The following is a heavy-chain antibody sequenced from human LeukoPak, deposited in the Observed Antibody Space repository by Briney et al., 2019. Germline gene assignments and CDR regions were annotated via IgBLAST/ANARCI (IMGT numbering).Heavy chain of an antibody. V-gene: IGHV1-2*02. D-gene: IGHD3-16*01. CDR1: GHTFTGYY. Sequence: ASVRVSCKASGHTFTGYYMHWVRQAPGQGLEWMGWINPNSGGTNYAQKFQGRVTITRNTSISTAYMELSSLRSEDTAVYYCARDGWASWGQGTLVTVSS. CDR2: INPNSGGT. CDR3: ARDGWAS. J-gene: IGHJ4*02.